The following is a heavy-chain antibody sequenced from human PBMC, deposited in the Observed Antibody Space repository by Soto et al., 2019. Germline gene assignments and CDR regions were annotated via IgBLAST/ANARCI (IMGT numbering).Heavy chain of an antibody. D-gene: IGHD3-10*01. V-gene: IGHV1-58*01. Sequence: ASVKVSCKASGFTFTSSAVQWVRQARGQRLEWIGWIVVGSGNTNYAQKFQERVTITRDMSTSTAYMELSSLRSEDTAVYYCAARYGAYYYYGMDVWGQGTTVTVSS. CDR3: AARYGAYYYYGMDV. J-gene: IGHJ6*02. CDR2: IVVGSGNT. CDR1: GFTFTSSA.